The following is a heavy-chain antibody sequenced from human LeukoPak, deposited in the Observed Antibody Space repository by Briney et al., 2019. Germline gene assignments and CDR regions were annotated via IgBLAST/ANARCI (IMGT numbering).Heavy chain of an antibody. CDR2: VYSSGST. Sequence: SETLSLTCTVSSGSISSYYWNWIRQPAGKGLEWIGRVYSSGSTNYNPSLKSRVTMSVGTSKNQFSLRLSSVTAADTAVYYWAREDTSRYYLGFDYWGQGTLVTVSS. J-gene: IGHJ4*02. D-gene: IGHD3-22*01. CDR3: AREDTSRYYLGFDY. V-gene: IGHV4-4*07. CDR1: SGSISSYY.